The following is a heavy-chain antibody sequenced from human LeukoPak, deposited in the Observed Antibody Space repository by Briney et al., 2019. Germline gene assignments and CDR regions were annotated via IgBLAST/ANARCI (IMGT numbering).Heavy chain of an antibody. CDR2: ISYDGSNK. Sequence: GGSLRLSCAASGFTFSSYGMHWVRQAPGKGLEWVAVISYDGSNKYYADSVKGRFTISRDNSKNTLYLQMNSLRAEDTAVYYCAREYLDYYDSSGYFDYWGQGTPVTVTS. D-gene: IGHD3-22*01. J-gene: IGHJ4*02. CDR1: GFTFSSYG. V-gene: IGHV3-30*03. CDR3: AREYLDYYDSSGYFDY.